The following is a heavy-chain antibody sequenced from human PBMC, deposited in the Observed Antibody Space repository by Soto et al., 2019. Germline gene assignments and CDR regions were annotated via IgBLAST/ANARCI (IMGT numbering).Heavy chain of an antibody. Sequence: SETLSLTCTVSGGSISSYYWSWIRQPPGKGLEWIGYIYYSGSTNYNPSLKSRVTISVDTSKNQFSLKLSSVTAADTAVYYCARPAKNDEDAFDIWGQGTMVTVSS. J-gene: IGHJ3*02. CDR2: IYYSGST. D-gene: IGHD1-1*01. CDR1: GGSISSYY. V-gene: IGHV4-59*01. CDR3: ARPAKNDEDAFDI.